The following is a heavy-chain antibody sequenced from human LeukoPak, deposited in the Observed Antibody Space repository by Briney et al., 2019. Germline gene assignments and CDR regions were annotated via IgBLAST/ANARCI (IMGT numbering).Heavy chain of an antibody. V-gene: IGHV1-24*01. D-gene: IGHD3-9*01. CDR2: FDPEDGET. Sequence: ASVKVSCKVSGYTLTELSMHWVRQAPGKGLEGMRGFDPEDGETIYTQKFQGRVNMTEDTSTDTAYMELSSLRSEDTAVYYCATDLTYYFDYWGQGTLVTVSS. CDR3: ATDLTYYFDY. J-gene: IGHJ4*02. CDR1: GYTLTELS.